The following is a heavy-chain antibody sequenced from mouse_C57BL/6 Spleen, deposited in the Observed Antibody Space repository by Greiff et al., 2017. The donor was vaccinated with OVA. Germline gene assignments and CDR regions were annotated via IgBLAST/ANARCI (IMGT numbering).Heavy chain of an antibody. V-gene: IGHV1-69*01. CDR2: IDPSDSYT. Sequence: VQLQQPGAELVMPGASVKLSCKASGYTFTSYWMHWVKQRPGQGLEWIGEIDPSDSYTNYNQKFKGKSTLTVDKSSSTAYMQLSSLTSEDSAVYYWAARGGNDVYWGQGTLVTVSA. D-gene: IGHD2-2*01. J-gene: IGHJ3*01. CDR3: AARGGNDVY. CDR1: GYTFTSYW.